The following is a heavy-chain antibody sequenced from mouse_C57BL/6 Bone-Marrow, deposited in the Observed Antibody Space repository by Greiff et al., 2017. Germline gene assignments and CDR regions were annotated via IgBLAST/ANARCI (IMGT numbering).Heavy chain of an antibody. Sequence: QVQLQQSGAELARPGASVKLSCKASGYTFTSYGISWVKQRTGQGLEWIGEIYPRSGNTYYNEKFKGKATLTADKSSGTAYMELRSLTSEDSAVXFCARRSYYYGSSLYYYAMDYWGQGTSVTVSS. V-gene: IGHV1-81*01. CDR1: GYTFTSYG. CDR2: IYPRSGNT. CDR3: ARRSYYYGSSLYYYAMDY. D-gene: IGHD1-1*01. J-gene: IGHJ4*01.